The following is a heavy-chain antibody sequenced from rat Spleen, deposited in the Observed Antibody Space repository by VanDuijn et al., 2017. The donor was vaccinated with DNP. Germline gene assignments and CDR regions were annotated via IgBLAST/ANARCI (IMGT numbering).Heavy chain of an antibody. V-gene: IGHV1-43*01. CDR3: ARGAYGSYDFDY. CDR2: INTGSGAT. J-gene: IGHJ2*01. CDR1: GYTFTTYY. Sequence: QVQLQQSGAELAKPDSSVKISCRASGYTFTTYYITWIKQTKGQGREYLGYINTGSGATNYNEKFKDKATLTVDKSSSTAFMQLSSLTPADSAVYYCARGAYGSYDFDYWGQGVMVTVSS. D-gene: IGHD1-3*01.